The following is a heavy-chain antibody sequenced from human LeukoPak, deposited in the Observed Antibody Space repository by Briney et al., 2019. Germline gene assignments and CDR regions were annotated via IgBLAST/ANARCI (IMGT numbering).Heavy chain of an antibody. Sequence: SETLSLTCTVSGGSISSGSYYWRWIRQPAGKGLEWIGRIYTRGSTNYNPSLKSRVTISVDTSKNQFSLKLSSVTAADTAVYYCASQYSSSSDSFDYWGQGTLVTVSS. CDR3: ASQYSSSSDSFDY. D-gene: IGHD6-6*01. CDR2: IYTRGST. CDR1: GGSISSGSYY. V-gene: IGHV4-61*02. J-gene: IGHJ4*02.